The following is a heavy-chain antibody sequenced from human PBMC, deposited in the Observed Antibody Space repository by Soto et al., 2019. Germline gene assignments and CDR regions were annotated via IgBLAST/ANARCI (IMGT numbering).Heavy chain of an antibody. V-gene: IGHV4-30-4*01. J-gene: IGHJ5*02. CDR3: ARGDYDILTGYAPVNWFDP. CDR1: GGSISSGDYY. Sequence: SETLSLTCTVSGGSISSGDYYWSWIRQPPGKGLEWIGYIYYSGSTYYNPSLKSRVTISVDTSKNQFSLKLSSVTAADTAVYYCARGDYDILTGYAPVNWFDPWGQGTLVTVSS. CDR2: IYYSGST. D-gene: IGHD3-9*01.